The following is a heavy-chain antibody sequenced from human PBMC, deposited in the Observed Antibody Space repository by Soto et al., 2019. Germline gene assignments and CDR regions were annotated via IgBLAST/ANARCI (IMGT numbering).Heavy chain of an antibody. V-gene: IGHV1-18*01. CDR1: GYTFTSYG. J-gene: IGHJ6*02. CDR2: ISAYNGNT. Sequence: QVQLVQSGAEVKKPGASVKVSCKASGYTFTSYGISWVRQAPGQGLEWMGWISAYNGNTNYAQKLQGRVTMTTDTTTSTAYMELRSLRSDDTAVYYCAREEARYCSGGSCYPGDYGMDVWCQGTTVTVSS. CDR3: AREEARYCSGGSCYPGDYGMDV. D-gene: IGHD2-15*01.